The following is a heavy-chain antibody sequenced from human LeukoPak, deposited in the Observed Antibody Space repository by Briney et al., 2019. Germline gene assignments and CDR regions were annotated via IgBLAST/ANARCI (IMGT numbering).Heavy chain of an antibody. D-gene: IGHD4-23*01. CDR2: TAYRSKWST. V-gene: IGHV6-1*01. CDR3: ARNSVAMDV. CDR1: GDSVSNNIIA. J-gene: IGHJ6*02. Sequence: SQTLSLTCAISGDSVSNNIIAWNWIRWRPSRGFEWLGRTAYRSKWSTDYALSVRGRISINPDTSKNQISLQLNSVTPEDTAVYYCARNSVAMDVWGQGTTVTVSS.